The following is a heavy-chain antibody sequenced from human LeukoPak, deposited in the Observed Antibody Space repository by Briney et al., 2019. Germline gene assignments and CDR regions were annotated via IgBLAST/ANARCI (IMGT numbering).Heavy chain of an antibody. J-gene: IGHJ4*02. V-gene: IGHV3-30*02. Sequence: GGSLRLSCAASGFTFSSYGMHWVRQAPGKGLEWVAFIRYDGSNKYYADSVKGRFTISRDNSKNTLYLQMNSLRAEDTAVYYCAKERWELLPLFDYWGQGTLVTVSS. D-gene: IGHD1-26*01. CDR1: GFTFSSYG. CDR3: AKERWELLPLFDY. CDR2: IRYDGSNK.